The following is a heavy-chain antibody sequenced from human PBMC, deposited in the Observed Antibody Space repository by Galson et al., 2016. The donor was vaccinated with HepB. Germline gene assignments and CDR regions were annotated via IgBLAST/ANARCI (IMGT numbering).Heavy chain of an antibody. Sequence: SETLSLTCTVSGGSISGYYWSWIRQPPGKGLEWIGYIYYSGSTNCSPSLKSRVTISLDTSKNQFSLKLSSVTAADTAVYYCVRTKRSYFDYWGQGTLVTVSS. J-gene: IGHJ4*02. CDR1: GGSISGYY. CDR2: IYYSGST. V-gene: IGHV4-59*01. D-gene: IGHD4-17*01. CDR3: VRTKRSYFDY.